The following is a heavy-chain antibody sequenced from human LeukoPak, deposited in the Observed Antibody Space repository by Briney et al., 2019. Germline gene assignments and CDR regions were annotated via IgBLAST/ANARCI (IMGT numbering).Heavy chain of an antibody. D-gene: IGHD2-15*01. Sequence: SETLSLTCAVYGGSFSGYYWSWIRQPPGKGLEWIGEINHCGSTNYNPSLKSRVTISVDTSKNQFSLKLSSVTAADTAVYYCARGRIKYCSGGSCYSGSGWFDPWGQGTLVTVSS. CDR1: GGSFSGYY. J-gene: IGHJ5*02. CDR3: ARGRIKYCSGGSCYSGSGWFDP. V-gene: IGHV4-34*01. CDR2: INHCGST.